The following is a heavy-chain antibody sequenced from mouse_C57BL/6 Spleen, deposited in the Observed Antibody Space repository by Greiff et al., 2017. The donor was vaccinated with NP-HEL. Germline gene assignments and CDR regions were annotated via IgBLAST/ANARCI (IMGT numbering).Heavy chain of an antibody. CDR1: GYTFTDYN. CDR2: INPNNGGT. CDR3: ARSELTGAPNWYFDV. V-gene: IGHV1-18*01. J-gene: IGHJ1*03. Sequence: EVQLQQSGPELVKPGASVKIPCKASGYTFTDYNMDWVKQSHGKSLEWIGDINPNNGGTIYNQKFKGKATLTVDKSSSTAYMELRSLTSEDTAVYYCARSELTGAPNWYFDVWGTGTTVTVSS. D-gene: IGHD4-1*01.